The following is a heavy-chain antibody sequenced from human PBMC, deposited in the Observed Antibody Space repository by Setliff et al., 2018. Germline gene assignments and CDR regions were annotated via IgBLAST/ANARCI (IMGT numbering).Heavy chain of an antibody. Sequence: SETLSLTCTVSGGSINNYYWSWIRQAPGKGLEWVGYVYYTGTTNYSPSLKGRVIISVDASKDRLSLQLNSVTPADTAVYYCARDRSAYNYGLDVWGQGTTVTVSS. CDR2: VYYTGTT. J-gene: IGHJ6*02. CDR3: ARDRSAYNYGLDV. CDR1: GGSINNYY. V-gene: IGHV4-59*01.